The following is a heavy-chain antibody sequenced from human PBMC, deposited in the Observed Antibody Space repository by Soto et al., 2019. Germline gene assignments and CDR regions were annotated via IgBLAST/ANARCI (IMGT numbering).Heavy chain of an antibody. Sequence: GGSLRLSCAASGFIFSSYAMSWVRQAPGKGLEWLAVISYDGSDKFYGDSVKGRFTISRDNSKNTLFLQVNSLREEDTAVYYCAKPPDYNWNDYWGQGTLVTVSS. D-gene: IGHD1-20*01. CDR1: GFIFSSYA. CDR2: ISYDGSDK. J-gene: IGHJ4*02. CDR3: AKPPDYNWNDY. V-gene: IGHV3-30*18.